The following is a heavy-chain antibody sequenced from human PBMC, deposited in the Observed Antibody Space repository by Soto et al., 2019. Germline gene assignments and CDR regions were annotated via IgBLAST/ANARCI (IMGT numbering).Heavy chain of an antibody. Sequence: PGGSLRLSCAASGFTFSSYSMNWVRQAPGKRLEWVSYISSNSSTIYYADSVKGRFAISRDNAKNSLYLQMNSLRAEDTAVYYCARDSPLQLPAAPSPAFDIWGQGTMVTVSS. V-gene: IGHV3-48*01. J-gene: IGHJ3*02. CDR3: ARDSPLQLPAAPSPAFDI. D-gene: IGHD2-2*01. CDR2: ISSNSSTI. CDR1: GFTFSSYS.